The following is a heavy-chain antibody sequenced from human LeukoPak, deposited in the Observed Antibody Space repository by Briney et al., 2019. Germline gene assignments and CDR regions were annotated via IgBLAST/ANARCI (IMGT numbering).Heavy chain of an antibody. CDR2: ISTSSIYM. CDR1: GFTFSHYS. Sequence: GGSLRLSCAASGFTFSHYSMNWVRQAPGKGLGWVSSISTSSIYMYYADSVKGRFTISRDNAKKSLYLQMNSLRAEDTAVYYCARDRSQQWLVRGQRGYYFYMDVWGKGTAVTISS. CDR3: ARDRSQQWLVRGQRGYYFYMDV. J-gene: IGHJ6*03. V-gene: IGHV3-21*01. D-gene: IGHD6-19*01.